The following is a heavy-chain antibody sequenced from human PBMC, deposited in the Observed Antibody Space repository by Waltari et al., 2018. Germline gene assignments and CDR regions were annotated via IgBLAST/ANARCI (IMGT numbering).Heavy chain of an antibody. D-gene: IGHD3-10*01. CDR1: GFTFSSYW. Sequence: EVQLVESGGGLVQPGGSLRLSCAASGFTFSSYWMSWVRQAPGKGLEWVANIKQDGSEKYYVDSVKGRFTISRDNAKNSLYLQMNSLRAEDTAVYYCARLSGSYYNELFYYWGQGTLVTVSS. CDR2: IKQDGSEK. J-gene: IGHJ4*02. CDR3: ARLSGSYYNELFYY. V-gene: IGHV3-7*01.